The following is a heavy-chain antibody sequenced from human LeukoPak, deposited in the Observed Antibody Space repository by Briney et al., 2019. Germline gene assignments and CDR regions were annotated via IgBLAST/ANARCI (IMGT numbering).Heavy chain of an antibody. Sequence: LPGGSLRLSCVASGFTFSSYWMHWVRQVPGKGPVWVSRINSDGRITSYAGSVKGRFTISRDNAKNTLYLQMNSLRAEDTAVYSCARVGVPQYAFDIWGQGTWVTVSS. CDR2: INSDGRIT. D-gene: IGHD2-2*01. CDR3: ARVGVPQYAFDI. J-gene: IGHJ3*02. CDR1: GFTFSSYW. V-gene: IGHV3-74*01.